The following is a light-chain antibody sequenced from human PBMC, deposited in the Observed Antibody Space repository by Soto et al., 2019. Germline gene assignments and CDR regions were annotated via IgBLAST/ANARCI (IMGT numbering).Light chain of an antibody. CDR3: QQYATSLT. CDR2: ATS. V-gene: IGKV3-20*01. J-gene: IGKJ3*01. Sequence: EIVLTQSPGTLSLSPGDRATLSCRASQSVSSSYLAWYQHKPGQAPRLLLYATSSRATGIPERFSGSGSGTDFTLSIRRLEPEDFALYYCQQYATSLTFGPGTKVDI. CDR1: QSVSSSY.